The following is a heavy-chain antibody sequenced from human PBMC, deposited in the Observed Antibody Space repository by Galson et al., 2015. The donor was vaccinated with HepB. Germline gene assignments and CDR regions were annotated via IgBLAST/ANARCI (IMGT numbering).Heavy chain of an antibody. CDR3: AKNYGSGSTSLDY. Sequence: SLRLSCAASGFTFSSYGMHWVRQAPGKGLEWVAVISYDGSNKYYADSVKGRFTISRDNSKNTLYLQMNSLRAEDTAVYYCAKNYGSGSTSLDYWGQGTLVTVSS. CDR2: ISYDGSNK. D-gene: IGHD3-10*01. CDR1: GFTFSSYG. V-gene: IGHV3-30*18. J-gene: IGHJ4*02.